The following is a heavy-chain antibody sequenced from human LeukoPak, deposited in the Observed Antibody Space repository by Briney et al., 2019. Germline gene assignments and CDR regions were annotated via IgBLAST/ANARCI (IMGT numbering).Heavy chain of an antibody. V-gene: IGHV4-61*02. J-gene: IGHJ4*02. Sequence: PSQTLSLTCTVSGGSVGSDNSYWNWIRQPAGKGMEWIGRIYADGSSTYNPSLKSRVTILVDTSKNQFSLRLSSMTAADTAVYYCARGYYYRTWGLGTVVTVSS. CDR2: IYADGSS. D-gene: IGHD3-10*01. CDR3: ARGYYYRT. CDR1: GGSVGSDNSY.